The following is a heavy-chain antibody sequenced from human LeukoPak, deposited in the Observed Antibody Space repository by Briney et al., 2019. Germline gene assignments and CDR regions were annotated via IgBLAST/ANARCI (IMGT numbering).Heavy chain of an antibody. J-gene: IGHJ3*01. Sequence: GGSLRLSCAASGFTFSSYSMNWVRQAPGKGLEWVSSISSSSSYIYYADSVKGRFTISRDNAKNSLYLQMNSLRAEDTAVYYCPRGIVEMAYITWGQGTMVTVSS. CDR2: ISSSSSYI. CDR1: GFTFSSYS. D-gene: IGHD5-24*01. V-gene: IGHV3-21*01. CDR3: PRGIVEMAYIT.